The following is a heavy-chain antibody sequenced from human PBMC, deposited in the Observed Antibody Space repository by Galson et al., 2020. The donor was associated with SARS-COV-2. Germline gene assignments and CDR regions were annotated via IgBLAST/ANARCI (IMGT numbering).Heavy chain of an antibody. V-gene: IGHV3-11*06. CDR1: GFTFSDYY. Sequence: GESLKISCAASGFTFSDYYMSWVRKDPGKGLEWISYISSSGSYTNYADSVKGRFTISRDNANNSLYLQMNSLRAEDTARYFCARNGRDCSGGICYGAEYFQYWGQGNPVTVSS. D-gene: IGHD2-15*01. CDR3: ARNGRDCSGGICYGAEYFQY. CDR2: ISSSGSYT. J-gene: IGHJ1*01.